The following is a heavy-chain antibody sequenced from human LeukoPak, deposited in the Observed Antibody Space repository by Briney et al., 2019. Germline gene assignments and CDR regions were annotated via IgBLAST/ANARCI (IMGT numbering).Heavy chain of an antibody. J-gene: IGHJ6*02. CDR2: INPNSGGT. CDR1: GYTFTGYY. Sequence: ASVRVSCKASGYTFTGYYMHWVRQAPGQGLEWMGWINPNSGGTNYAQKFQGRVTMTRDTSISTAYMELSRLRSDDTAVYYCARAPLLGPVADRHPYYYYGMDVWGQGTTVTVSS. CDR3: ARAPLLGPVADRHPYYYYGMDV. V-gene: IGHV1-2*02. D-gene: IGHD1-26*01.